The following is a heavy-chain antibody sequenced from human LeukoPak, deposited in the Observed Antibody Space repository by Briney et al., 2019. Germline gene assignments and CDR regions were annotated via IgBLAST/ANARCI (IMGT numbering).Heavy chain of an antibody. CDR3: ARDERVYYDSSGYYYVY. Sequence: GGSLRLSCAASGFTFSDYYMSWIRQAPGKGLEWVSYISSSGSTIYYADSVKGRFTISRDNAKNSLYLKMNSLRAEDTAVYYCARDERVYYDSSGYYYVYWGQGTLVTVSS. D-gene: IGHD3-22*01. CDR1: GFTFSDYY. CDR2: ISSSGSTI. J-gene: IGHJ4*02. V-gene: IGHV3-11*01.